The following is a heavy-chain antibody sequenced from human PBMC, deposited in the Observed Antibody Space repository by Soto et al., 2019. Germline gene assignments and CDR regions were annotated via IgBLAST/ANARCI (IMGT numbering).Heavy chain of an antibody. CDR3: ARYLADYGDYGDY. D-gene: IGHD4-17*01. V-gene: IGHV3-21*01. CDR2: ISSSSSYI. Sequence: EVQLVESGGVLVKPGGSLRLSCAASGFTFSSYSMNWVRQAPGKGLEWVSSISSSSSYIYYADSVKGRFTISRDNAKNSLYLQMNSLRAEDTAVYYCARYLADYGDYGDYWGQGTLVTVSS. J-gene: IGHJ4*02. CDR1: GFTFSSYS.